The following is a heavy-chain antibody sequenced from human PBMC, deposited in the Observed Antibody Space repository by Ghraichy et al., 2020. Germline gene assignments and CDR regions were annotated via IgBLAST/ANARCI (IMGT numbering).Heavy chain of an antibody. J-gene: IGHJ4*02. Sequence: GGSLRLSCAASGFTFSSYSMNWVRQAPGKGLEWVSSITGSSNYIYYADSVKGRFTISRDNANNSLYLQMNSLRGDDTAIYYCSRNWGSGYWGQGTLVTVSS. CDR3: SRNWGSGY. CDR2: ITGSSNYI. V-gene: IGHV3-21*01. CDR1: GFTFSSYS. D-gene: IGHD3-16*01.